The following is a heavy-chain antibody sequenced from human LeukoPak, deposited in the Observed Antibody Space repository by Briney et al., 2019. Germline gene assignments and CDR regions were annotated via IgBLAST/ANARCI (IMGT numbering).Heavy chain of an antibody. J-gene: IGHJ4*02. CDR1: GYTFTDYY. CDR2: IKPNSGGT. Sequence: ASVKVSCKASGYTFTDYYIHWVRQAPGQGLEWMGWIKPNSGGTNYAQKFQGRVTMTRDTSISTAYMELSRLRSDDTAVYYCARDHYYDSSGYRTPSFGYWGQGTLVTVSS. CDR3: ARDHYYDSSGYRTPSFGY. V-gene: IGHV1-2*02. D-gene: IGHD3-22*01.